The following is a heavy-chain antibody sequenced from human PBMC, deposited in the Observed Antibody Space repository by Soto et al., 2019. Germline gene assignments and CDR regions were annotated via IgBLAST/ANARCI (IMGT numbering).Heavy chain of an antibody. CDR2: ISSSSSTI. CDR1: GFTLSSYS. V-gene: IGHV3-48*01. J-gene: IGHJ6*03. CDR3: ARGGSPSYRYYYYYYMDV. D-gene: IGHD1-26*01. Sequence: GGSLRLSCAASGFTLSSYSINWVRQAPGKGLEWVSYISSSSSTIYYADSVKGRFTISRDNAKNSLYLQMNSLRAEDTAVYYCARGGSPSYRYYYYYYMDVWGKGTTVTVSS.